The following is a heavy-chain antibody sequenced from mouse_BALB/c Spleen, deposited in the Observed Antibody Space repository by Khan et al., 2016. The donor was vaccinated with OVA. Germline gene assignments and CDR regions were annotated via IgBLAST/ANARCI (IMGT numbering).Heavy chain of an antibody. J-gene: IGHJ2*01. V-gene: IGHV3-2*02. CDR3: GRISGGDFDY. CDR2: ISYSGNT. D-gene: IGHD4-1*01. CDR1: GYSITSDYA. Sequence: EVQLLESGPGLVKPSQSLSLTCTVTGYSITSDYAWNWIRQFPGNELEWMGFISYSGNTNYNPSLKSRISITRDTSENQFFLQLNSVTTEDTATYYCGRISGGDFDYWGQGITLTVSS.